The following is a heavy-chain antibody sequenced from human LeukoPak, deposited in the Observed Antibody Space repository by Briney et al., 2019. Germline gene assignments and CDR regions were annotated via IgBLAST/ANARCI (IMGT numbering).Heavy chain of an antibody. CDR1: GFTFSSYA. Sequence: GGSLSLSCAASGFTFSSYAMHWVRQAPGKGLEWVAVISYDGSNKYYADSGKGRFNISRDNSKNMLSLQMTSLRAEDTAVYYCAKDLRYYDSSGYYPEWGQGTLVTVSS. CDR3: AKDLRYYDSSGYYPE. J-gene: IGHJ4*02. D-gene: IGHD3-22*01. V-gene: IGHV3-30-3*01. CDR2: ISYDGSNK.